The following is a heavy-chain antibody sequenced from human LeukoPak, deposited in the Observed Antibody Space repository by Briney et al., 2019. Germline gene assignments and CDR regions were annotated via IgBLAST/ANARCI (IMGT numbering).Heavy chain of an antibody. D-gene: IGHD3-22*01. CDR2: IRYDGSNK. CDR3: AKDQAPIHYYDSSGYYFDY. V-gene: IGHV3-30*02. Sequence: PGGSLRLSCAASGFTFSSYGMHWVRQAPGKGLEWVAFIRYDGSNKYYADSVKGRFTISRDNSKNTLYLQMNSLRAEDTAVYYCAKDQAPIHYYDSSGYYFDYWGQGTLVTVSS. CDR1: GFTFSSYG. J-gene: IGHJ4*02.